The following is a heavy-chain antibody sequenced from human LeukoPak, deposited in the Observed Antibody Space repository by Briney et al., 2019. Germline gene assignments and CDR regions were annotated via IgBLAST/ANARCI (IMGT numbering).Heavy chain of an antibody. D-gene: IGHD3-10*01. CDR3: ARGAYHYGSGSYYFDY. CDR2: VYSSGST. CDR1: GASINSDNYS. V-gene: IGHV4-61*02. Sequence: SETLSLTCTVSGASINSDNYSWSWIRQPAGKGLVWIGRVYSSGSTNYNPSLKSPFTVSIATTKNQLSLKLSAVAAADTAMYYCARGAYHYGSGSYYFDYWGQGTLVTVSS. J-gene: IGHJ4*02.